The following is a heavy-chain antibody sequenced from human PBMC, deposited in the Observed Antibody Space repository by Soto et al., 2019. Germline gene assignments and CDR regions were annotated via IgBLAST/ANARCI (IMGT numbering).Heavy chain of an antibody. D-gene: IGHD4-17*01. V-gene: IGHV4-34*01. CDR1: GGSFSGYY. CDR2: INHSGST. J-gene: IGHJ3*02. CDR3: ARGPRLGLRFDI. Sequence: SETLSLTCAVYGGSFSGYYWSWIRQPPGKGLEWIGEINHSGSTNYNPSLKSRVTISVDTSKNQFSLKLSSVTAADTAVYYCARGPRLGLRFDIWGQGTMVT.